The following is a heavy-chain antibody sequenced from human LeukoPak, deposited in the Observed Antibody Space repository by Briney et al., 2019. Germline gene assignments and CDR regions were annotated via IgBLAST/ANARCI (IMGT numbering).Heavy chain of an antibody. CDR2: INTNTGNP. J-gene: IGHJ4*02. D-gene: IGHD3-10*01. CDR3: ARGLELWFGESMGRSGFDY. CDR1: GYTFTSYA. V-gene: IGHV7-4-1*02. Sequence: GASVKVSCKASGYTFTSYAMNWVRQAPGQGLEWMGWINTNTGNPTYAQGFTGRFVFSLDISVSTAYLQKSSLKAEDTAVYYCARGLELWFGESMGRSGFDYWGQGTLVTVSS.